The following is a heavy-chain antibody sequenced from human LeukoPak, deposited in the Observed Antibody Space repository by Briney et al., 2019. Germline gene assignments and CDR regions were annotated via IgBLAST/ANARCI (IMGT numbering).Heavy chain of an antibody. CDR3: ARVHDYSNYEINWFDP. V-gene: IGHV1-69*13. D-gene: IGHD4-11*01. CDR2: IIPIFGTA. CDR1: GGTFSSYA. Sequence: SVKVSCKASGGTFSSYAISWVQQAPGQGLEWMGGIIPIFGTANYAQKFQGRVTITADESTSTAYMELSSLRSEDTAVYYCARVHDYSNYEINWFDPWGQGTLVTVSS. J-gene: IGHJ5*02.